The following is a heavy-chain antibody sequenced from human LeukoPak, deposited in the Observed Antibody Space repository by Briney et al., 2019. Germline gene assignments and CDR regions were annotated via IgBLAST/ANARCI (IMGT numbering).Heavy chain of an antibody. Sequence: GRSLSLSCAASGLTVSSNYMSWVRQAPGKGLEWVLVIYSGGSTYYADTVKGRFTITRHNSKNTLYLQMNSLRAEDTAVYYCARDTLHHDAFDIWGQGTMVTVSS. V-gene: IGHV3-53*04. CDR3: ARDTLHHDAFDI. CDR2: IYSGGST. J-gene: IGHJ3*02. CDR1: GLTVSSNY.